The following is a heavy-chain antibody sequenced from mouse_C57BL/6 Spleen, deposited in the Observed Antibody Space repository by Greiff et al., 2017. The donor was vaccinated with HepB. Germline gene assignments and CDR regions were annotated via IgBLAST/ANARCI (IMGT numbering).Heavy chain of an antibody. D-gene: IGHD1-1*01. CDR3: GKTGPYYYGSPSFDY. Sequence: QVQLQQSGPELVKPGASVKISCKASGYAFSSSWMNWVKQRPGKGLEWIGRIYPGDGDTNYNGKFKGKATLTADKSSSTAYMQLSSLTSEDSAVYFCGKTGPYYYGSPSFDYWGQGTTLTVSS. CDR2: IYPGDGDT. V-gene: IGHV1-82*01. CDR1: GYAFSSSW. J-gene: IGHJ2*01.